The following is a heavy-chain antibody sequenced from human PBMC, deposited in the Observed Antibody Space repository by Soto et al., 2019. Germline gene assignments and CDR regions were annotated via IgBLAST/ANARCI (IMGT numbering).Heavy chain of an antibody. V-gene: IGHV3-30*18. D-gene: IGHD3-3*01. CDR2: ISYDGSNK. J-gene: IGHJ6*02. CDR1: GFTFSSYG. CDR3: AKDRDRPYYDFWSGLNYYYGMDV. Sequence: ESVGGVVQPGRSLRLSCAASGFTFSSYGMHWVRQAPGKGLEWVAVISYDGSNKYYADSVKGRFTISRDNSKNTLYLQMNSLRAEDTAVYYCAKDRDRPYYDFWSGLNYYYGMDVWGQGTTVTVSS.